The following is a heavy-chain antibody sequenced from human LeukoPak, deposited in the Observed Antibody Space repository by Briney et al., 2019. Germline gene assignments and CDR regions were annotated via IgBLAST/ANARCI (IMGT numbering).Heavy chain of an antibody. CDR3: AKGTDLYYYGSGLYFDY. V-gene: IGHV3-23*01. Sequence: GGSLRLSCAASGFTFSFYAMSWVRQAPGKGLEWVSGISGSGANTYYADSVKGRFTISRDNSKNTVYLQMTSLRAEDTAVYYCAKGTDLYYYGSGLYFDYWGQGTLVTVSS. D-gene: IGHD3-10*01. CDR1: GFTFSFYA. CDR2: ISGSGANT. J-gene: IGHJ4*02.